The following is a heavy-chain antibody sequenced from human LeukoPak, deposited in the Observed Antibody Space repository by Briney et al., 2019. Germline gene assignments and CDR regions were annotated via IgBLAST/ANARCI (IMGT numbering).Heavy chain of an antibody. D-gene: IGHD6-19*01. J-gene: IGHJ4*02. CDR3: ARDPPFGNGWSQNFFDY. CDR1: GFKFDTYA. Sequence: PGGSLRLSCAPSGFKFDTYAMHWVRQAPGKGLEWVALISYDGGNIYYGDSVRGRFTISIDNDNNMLYLQMNSLRPEDTAVYYCARDPPFGNGWSQNFFDYWGQGTLVIVSS. CDR2: ISYDGGNI. V-gene: IGHV3-30*04.